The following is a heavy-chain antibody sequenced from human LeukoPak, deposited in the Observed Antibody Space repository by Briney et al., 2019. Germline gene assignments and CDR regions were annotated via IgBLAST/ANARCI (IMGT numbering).Heavy chain of an antibody. CDR3: TRVHYDILTGSDY. CDR1: GFTFGDYA. V-gene: IGHV3-49*03. J-gene: IGHJ4*02. D-gene: IGHD3-9*01. CDR2: IRSKAYGGTT. Sequence: GGSLRLSCTASGFTFGDYAMSWFRQAPGKGLEWVGFIRSKAYGGTTEYAASVKGRFTISRDDSKSIAYLQMNSLKTEDTAVYYCTRVHYDILTGSDYWGQGTLVTVSS.